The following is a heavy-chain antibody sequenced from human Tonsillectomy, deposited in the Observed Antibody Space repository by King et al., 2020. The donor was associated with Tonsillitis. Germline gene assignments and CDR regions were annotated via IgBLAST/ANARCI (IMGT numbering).Heavy chain of an antibody. CDR1: GFTFSSHW. Sequence: VQLVESGGGLVQPGGSLRLSCAASGFTFSSHWMDWVRQAPGKGLVWVSRINGDGSRTSYADSVKGRFTISRDNAKNTLYVQMNSLRAEDTAVYYCVRVAVAGWRYGMDVWGQGTTVTVSS. CDR3: VRVAVAGWRYGMDV. V-gene: IGHV3-74*01. D-gene: IGHD6-19*01. CDR2: INGDGSRT. J-gene: IGHJ6*02.